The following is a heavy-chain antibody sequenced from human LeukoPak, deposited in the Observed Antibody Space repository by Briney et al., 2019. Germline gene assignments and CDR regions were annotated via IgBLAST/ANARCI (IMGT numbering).Heavy chain of an antibody. CDR2: INANSGDT. Sequence: ASVKVSCKTSAYSFTGYFFHWIRQAPGQGLEWMGWINANSGDTNYAQQFQGRLTTTRDRSISTVYMELSRLRTDDTAVYYCARDFSWGVDSWGQGTLVTVSS. CDR3: ARDFSWGVDS. V-gene: IGHV1-2*02. D-gene: IGHD3-10*01. J-gene: IGHJ4*02. CDR1: AYSFTGYF.